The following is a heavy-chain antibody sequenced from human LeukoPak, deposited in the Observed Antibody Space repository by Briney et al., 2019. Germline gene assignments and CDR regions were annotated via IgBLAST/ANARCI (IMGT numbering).Heavy chain of an antibody. CDR2: ISSSSSYI. J-gene: IGHJ5*02. D-gene: IGHD3-22*01. CDR1: GFTFSSYS. Sequence: GGSLRLSCAASGFTFSSYSMNWVCQAPGKGLEWVSSISSSSSYIYYADSVKGRFTISRDNAKNSLYLQMNSLRAEDTAVYYCARASIVVVTHNWFDPWGQGTLVTVSS. V-gene: IGHV3-21*01. CDR3: ARASIVVVTHNWFDP.